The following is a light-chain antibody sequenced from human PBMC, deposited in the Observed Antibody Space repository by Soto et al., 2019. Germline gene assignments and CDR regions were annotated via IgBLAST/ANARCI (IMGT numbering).Light chain of an antibody. V-gene: IGKV3-20*01. CDR3: QQYGSSGT. J-gene: IGKJ1*01. CDR2: DAS. Sequence: EVVLTQSPATLSLSPGDRATLSCWASESISSYLAWYHQKPGQAPRLLIYDASNRAAGIPARFSGSGSGTDFTLTISRLEPEDFAVYYCQQYGSSGTFGQGTKVDIK. CDR1: ESISSY.